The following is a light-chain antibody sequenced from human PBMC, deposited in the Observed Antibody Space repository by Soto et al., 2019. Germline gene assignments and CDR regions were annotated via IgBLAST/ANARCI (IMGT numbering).Light chain of an antibody. Sequence: IVVTEAPATRSMSPGERATVSCMASQNIGAYLAWYQLKPGQAPRLLIYGGSNRAAGIPARFSGSGSGTDFTLTISSLQPEDFAVYYCHQRSSWPLTFGGGTKVDI. CDR3: HQRSSWPLT. CDR2: GGS. V-gene: IGKV3-11*01. J-gene: IGKJ4*01. CDR1: QNIGAY.